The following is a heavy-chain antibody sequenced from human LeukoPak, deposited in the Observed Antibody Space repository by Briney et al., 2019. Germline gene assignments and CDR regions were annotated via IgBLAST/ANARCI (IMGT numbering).Heavy chain of an antibody. Sequence: SVKVSCKASGGTFSSYAISWVRQAPGQGLEWMGRIIPILGIANYAQKFQGRVTITADKSTSTAYMELSSLRSEDTAVYYCARPDGILTGYFRYWGQGTLVTVSS. CDR3: ARPDGILTGYFRY. CDR1: GGTFSSYA. D-gene: IGHD3-9*01. CDR2: IIPILGIA. J-gene: IGHJ4*02. V-gene: IGHV1-69*04.